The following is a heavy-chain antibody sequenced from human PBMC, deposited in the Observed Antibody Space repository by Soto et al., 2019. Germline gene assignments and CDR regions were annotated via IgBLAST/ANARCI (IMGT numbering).Heavy chain of an antibody. D-gene: IGHD5-18*01. V-gene: IGHV4-61*01. Sequence: LSLTCTVSGGAVSSGSYYWSWIRQSPGKGLEWIGYFYYTGSTNYNPSLKSRVTISADTSKNQFSLKLRTVTAADTAVYYCAREGNRYSYGFDSWGRGILVTVSS. CDR1: GGAVSSGSYY. CDR3: AREGNRYSYGFDS. J-gene: IGHJ4*02. CDR2: FYYTGST.